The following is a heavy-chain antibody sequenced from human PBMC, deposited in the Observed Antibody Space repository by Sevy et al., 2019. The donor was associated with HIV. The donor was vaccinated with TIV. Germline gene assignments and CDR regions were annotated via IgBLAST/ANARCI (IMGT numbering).Heavy chain of an antibody. V-gene: IGHV3-30-3*01. Sequence: GGSLRLSCAASGFTFSSYAMHWVRQAPGKGLGWVAVISYDGSNKYYADSVKGRFTISSDNSKNTLYLQMNSLRAEDTAVYYCAGSLYYSYMDVWGKGTTVTVSS. CDR2: ISYDGSNK. CDR3: AGSLYYSYMDV. CDR1: GFTFSSYA. J-gene: IGHJ6*03.